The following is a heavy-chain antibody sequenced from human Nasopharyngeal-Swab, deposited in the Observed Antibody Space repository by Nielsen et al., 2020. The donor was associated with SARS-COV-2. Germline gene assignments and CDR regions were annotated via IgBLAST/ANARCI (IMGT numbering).Heavy chain of an antibody. Sequence: GGSLSLSCAASGFSFSSYDMSWVRQAPGKGLEWVSGISGIDGSTYYADSVKGRFTISRDSSKNTLYLQMSSLRAEDTAVYYCAKGRYYYDTSGHLLFDYWGQGTLVTVSS. V-gene: IGHV3-23*01. D-gene: IGHD3-22*01. J-gene: IGHJ4*02. CDR1: GFSFSSYD. CDR2: ISGIDGST. CDR3: AKGRYYYDTSGHLLFDY.